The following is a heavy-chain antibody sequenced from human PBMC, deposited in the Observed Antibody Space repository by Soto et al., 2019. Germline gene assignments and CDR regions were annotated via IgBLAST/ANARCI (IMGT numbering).Heavy chain of an antibody. D-gene: IGHD3-10*01. CDR1: GYTFTKHY. CDR3: ARGSSSGSGGTGVLNV. V-gene: IGHV1-46*01. CDR2: INPGNASP. Sequence: QVQLAQSGAEVKKPGASVKVSCQASGYTFTKHYMHWVRQAPGQGLEWMGVINPGNASPRYAQKFLGRVTLTSDTSTSTACMELTSLTSDNTAVYYCARGSSSGSGGTGVLNVWSQGTMVNVSS. J-gene: IGHJ3*01.